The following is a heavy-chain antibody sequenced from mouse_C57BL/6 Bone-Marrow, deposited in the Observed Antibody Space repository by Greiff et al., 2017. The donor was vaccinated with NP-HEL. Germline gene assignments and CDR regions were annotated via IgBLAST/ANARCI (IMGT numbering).Heavy chain of an antibody. Sequence: VMLVESGPGLVQPSQSLSITCTVSGFSLTSYGVHWVRQSPGKGLEWLGVIWSGGSTDYNAAFISRLSISKDNSKSQVFFKMNSLQADDTAIYYCASYYYDDGGFAYWGQGTLVTVSA. CDR2: IWSGGST. J-gene: IGHJ3*01. CDR1: GFSLTSYG. CDR3: ASYYYDDGGFAY. V-gene: IGHV2-2*01. D-gene: IGHD2-4*01.